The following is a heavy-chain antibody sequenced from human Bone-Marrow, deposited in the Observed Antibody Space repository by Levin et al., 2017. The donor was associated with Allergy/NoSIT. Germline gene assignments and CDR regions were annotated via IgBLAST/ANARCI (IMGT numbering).Heavy chain of an antibody. Sequence: GGSLRLSCFASGFSFNLYGMNWVRQAPGKGLEWVSAISGSGGTTYYAGSVKGRFTISRDKSENTLYLQMNSLRADDTAVYYCAKGKSPVATRAVDVWGKGTTVAVSS. V-gene: IGHV3-23*01. CDR2: ISGSGGTT. CDR3: AKGKSPVATRAVDV. J-gene: IGHJ6*03. CDR1: GFSFNLYG. D-gene: IGHD5-12*01.